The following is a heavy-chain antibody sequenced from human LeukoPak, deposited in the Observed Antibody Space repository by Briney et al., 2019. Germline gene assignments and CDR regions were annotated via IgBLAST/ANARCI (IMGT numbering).Heavy chain of an antibody. CDR3: AKDPITMVRGVIPNWFDP. Sequence: GGSLRLSCAASGFTFSSYAMSWVRQAPGKGLEWVSAISGSGGSTYYADSVKGRFTISRDNSKNTLYLQMNSLRAEDTAVYYCAKDPITMVRGVIPNWFDPWGQGTLVTVSS. CDR2: ISGSGGST. D-gene: IGHD3-10*01. CDR1: GFTFSSYA. V-gene: IGHV3-23*01. J-gene: IGHJ5*02.